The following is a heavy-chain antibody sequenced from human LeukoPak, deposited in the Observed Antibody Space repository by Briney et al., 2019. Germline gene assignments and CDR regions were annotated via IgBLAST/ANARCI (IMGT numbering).Heavy chain of an antibody. Sequence: SETLSLTCTVSGYSISSGYYWGWIRQPPGKGLEWIGSLYHSGSTYYNPSLKSRLTISRDTSKNQFSLKLSSVTAADTAVYYCATGGRFFEWSTEYWGQGSLVTVSS. V-gene: IGHV4-38-2*02. CDR3: ATGGRFFEWSTEY. D-gene: IGHD3-3*01. CDR2: LYHSGST. CDR1: GYSISSGYY. J-gene: IGHJ4*02.